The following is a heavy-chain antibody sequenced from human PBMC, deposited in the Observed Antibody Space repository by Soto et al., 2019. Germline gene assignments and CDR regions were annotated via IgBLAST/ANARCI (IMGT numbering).Heavy chain of an antibody. CDR2: IYYTGVT. J-gene: IGHJ4*02. D-gene: IGHD1-26*01. CDR1: SGSISTYY. Sequence: SETLSLTCFVSSGSISTYYWSCIRQSPGKGLEWLGYIYYTGVTNYNPFLRSRLTMSVDTSRDQLSLELTSVTPADTAVYYCARGSRISGGYLYYFDIWGLGIPVTVSS. CDR3: ARGSRISGGYLYYFDI. V-gene: IGHV4-59*01.